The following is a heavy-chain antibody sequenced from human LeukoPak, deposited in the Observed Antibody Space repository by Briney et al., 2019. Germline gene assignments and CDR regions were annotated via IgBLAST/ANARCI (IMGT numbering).Heavy chain of an antibody. D-gene: IGHD2-15*01. Sequence: GGSLRLSCAASGFTFSSYAMSWVRQAPGKGLEWVSGFSGSGGSTYYADSVKGRFTISRDNSKNTLYPQMNSLRAEDTAVYYCAKGCSGGSCYSFDYWGQGTLVTVSS. CDR1: GFTFSSYA. J-gene: IGHJ4*02. CDR3: AKGCSGGSCYSFDY. V-gene: IGHV3-23*01. CDR2: FSGSGGST.